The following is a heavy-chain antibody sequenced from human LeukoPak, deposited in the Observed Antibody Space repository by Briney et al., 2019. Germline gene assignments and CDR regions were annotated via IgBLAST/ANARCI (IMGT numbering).Heavy chain of an antibody. D-gene: IGHD3-22*01. CDR1: GDSVSSNSAA. J-gene: IGHJ6*02. CDR2: TYYRSKWYN. Sequence: KSSQTLSLTCAISGDSVSSNSAAWNWLRQSPSRGLEWLGRTYYRSKWYNDYAVSVKSRITINPDTSKNQFSLQLNSATPEDTAVYYCARDDYYDSSGYYYGYYYYGMDVWGQGTTVTVSS. CDR3: ARDDYYDSSGYYYGYYYYGMDV. V-gene: IGHV6-1*01.